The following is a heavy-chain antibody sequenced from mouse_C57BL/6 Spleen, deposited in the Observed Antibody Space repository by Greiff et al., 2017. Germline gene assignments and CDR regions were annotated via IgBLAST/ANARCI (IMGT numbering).Heavy chain of an antibody. CDR3: ARDSSGYPYFDY. D-gene: IGHD3-2*02. CDR2: ISDGGSYT. V-gene: IGHV5-4*01. CDR1: GFTFSSYA. Sequence: EVNVVESGGGLVKPGGSLKLSCAASGFTFSSYAMSWVRQTPEKRLEWVATISDGGSYTYYPDNVKGRFTISRDNAKNNLYLQMSHLKSEDTAMYYCARDSSGYPYFDYWGQGTTLTVSS. J-gene: IGHJ2*01.